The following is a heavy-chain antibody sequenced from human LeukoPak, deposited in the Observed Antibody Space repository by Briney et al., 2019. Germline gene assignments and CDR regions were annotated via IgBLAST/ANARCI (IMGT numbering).Heavy chain of an antibody. Sequence: SVKVSCKASGYTFTSYAISWVRQAPGQGLEWMGGIIPIFGTANYAQKFQGRVTITADESTSTAYMELSSLRSEDTAVYYCARAASVYYDFWSGYLGNFDYWGQGTLVTVSS. J-gene: IGHJ4*02. V-gene: IGHV1-69*13. CDR3: ARAASVYYDFWSGYLGNFDY. CDR2: IIPIFGTA. CDR1: GYTFTSYA. D-gene: IGHD3-3*01.